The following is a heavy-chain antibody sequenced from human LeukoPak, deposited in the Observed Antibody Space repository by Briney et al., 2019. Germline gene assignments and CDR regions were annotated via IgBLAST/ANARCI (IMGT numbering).Heavy chain of an antibody. CDR3: ARARTGFSIDY. Sequence: GGSLRLSCAASGFTFSSHWMHWVRQAPGKGLEWVSVIYSGGSTYYADSVKGRFTISRDNSKNTLYLQMNSLRAEDTAVYYCARARTGFSIDYWGQGTLVTVSS. J-gene: IGHJ4*02. D-gene: IGHD1-14*01. CDR2: IYSGGST. CDR1: GFTFSSHW. V-gene: IGHV3-53*01.